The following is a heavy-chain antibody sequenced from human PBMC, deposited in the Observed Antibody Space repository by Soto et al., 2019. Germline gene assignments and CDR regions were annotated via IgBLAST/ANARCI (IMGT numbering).Heavy chain of an antibody. CDR3: VRGTANTFGHLHY. CDR2: INVDGSTT. V-gene: IGHV3-74*03. CDR1: GFTFRGYW. J-gene: IGHJ4*02. Sequence: GGSLRLSCAASGFTFRGYWLHWARQVPGKGLTWVSRINVDGSTTTYADSVKGRFTISRDNTRNTLYLQMDSLRAEDTAVYYCVRGTANTFGHLHYWGQGTLVTVSS. D-gene: IGHD3-16*01.